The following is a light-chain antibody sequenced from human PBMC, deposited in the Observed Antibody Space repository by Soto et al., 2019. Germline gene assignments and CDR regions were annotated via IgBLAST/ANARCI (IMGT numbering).Light chain of an antibody. CDR1: SSDVGSHNF. CDR3: CSHAGSSTPYV. V-gene: IGLV2-23*01. CDR2: EGS. Sequence: QSALTQPASVSGSPGQPITISCTGTSSDVGSHNFVSWYQQHPGKAPKLMIYEGSKRPSGISNRFSGSKSGKTASLTISGLQAEDEADYYCCSHAGSSTPYVFGTGTKLTVL. J-gene: IGLJ1*01.